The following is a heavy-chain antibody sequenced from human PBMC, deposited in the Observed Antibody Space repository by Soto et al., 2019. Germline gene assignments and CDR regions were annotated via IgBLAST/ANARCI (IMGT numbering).Heavy chain of an antibody. V-gene: IGHV3-66*01. CDR3: ARGPTVSRAGY. J-gene: IGHJ4*02. D-gene: IGHD4-17*01. CDR1: GFTVRSNY. Sequence: GGSLRLSCAASGFTVRSNYMSWVRQAPGKGLEWVSVIYSDGSTNYADSVKDRFTFSRDNVKNTLYLQMNSLRAEDTAVYYCARGPTVSRAGYWGQGTLVTVSS. CDR2: IYSDGST.